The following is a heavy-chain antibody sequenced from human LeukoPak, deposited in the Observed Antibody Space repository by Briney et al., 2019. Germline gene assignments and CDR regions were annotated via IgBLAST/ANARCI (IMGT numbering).Heavy chain of an antibody. CDR3: ARLKQWLVAKYYFDY. V-gene: IGHV4-38-2*01. D-gene: IGHD6-19*01. CDR2: IYHSGST. CDR1: GYSISSGYY. Sequence: SETLSLTCAVSGYSISSGYYWGWIRQPSGKGLEGIGSIYHSGSTYYNPSLKSRVTISVDTSKNQFSLKLSSVTAADTAVYYCARLKQWLVAKYYFDYWGQGTLVTVSS. J-gene: IGHJ4*02.